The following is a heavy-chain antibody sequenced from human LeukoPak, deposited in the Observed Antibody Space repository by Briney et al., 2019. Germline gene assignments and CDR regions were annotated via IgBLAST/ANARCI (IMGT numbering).Heavy chain of an antibody. D-gene: IGHD2-8*01. Sequence: SETLSLTCTVSGGSISSGGYYWSWIRQHPGKGLEWIGYIYYSGSTSYNPSLKSRVTISVDTSKNQFSLKLSSVTAADTAVYYCARKAVYYYDDWGQGTLVTVSS. V-gene: IGHV4-31*03. J-gene: IGHJ4*02. CDR3: ARKAVYYYDD. CDR2: IYYSGST. CDR1: GGSISSGGYY.